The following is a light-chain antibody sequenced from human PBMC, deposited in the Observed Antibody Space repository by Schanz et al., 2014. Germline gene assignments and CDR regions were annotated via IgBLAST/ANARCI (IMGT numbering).Light chain of an antibody. Sequence: QSVLTQPPSASGTPGQRVTISCSGGSSNIGSNTVNWYQQLPGTAPKLLIYSDNQRPSGVPDRFSGSKSGTSVSLAISGLQSEDEADYYCQSYDSSLSAYVVFGGGTKLTVL. V-gene: IGLV1-44*01. CDR1: SSNIGSNT. CDR2: SDN. J-gene: IGLJ2*01. CDR3: QSYDSSLSAYVV.